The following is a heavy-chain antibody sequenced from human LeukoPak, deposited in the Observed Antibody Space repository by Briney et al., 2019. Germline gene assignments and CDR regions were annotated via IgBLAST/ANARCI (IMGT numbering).Heavy chain of an antibody. D-gene: IGHD4-23*01. V-gene: IGHV4-4*07. CDR1: GGSISSYY. J-gene: IGHJ2*01. Sequence: SETLSLTCTVSGGSISSYYWSWIRQPAGKGLEWIGRIYTSGSTNYNPSLKSRVTMSVDTSKNQFSLKLSSVTAADTAVYYCARGALTTVVTAIWTATRWYFDLWGRGTLVTVSS. CDR2: IYTSGST. CDR3: ARGALTTVVTAIWTATRWYFDL.